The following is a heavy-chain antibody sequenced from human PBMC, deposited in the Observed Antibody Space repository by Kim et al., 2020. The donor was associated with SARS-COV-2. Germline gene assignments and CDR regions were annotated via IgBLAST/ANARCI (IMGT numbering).Heavy chain of an antibody. D-gene: IGHD2-2*01. J-gene: IGHJ4*02. V-gene: IGHV3-23*01. CDR3: AKDWRSCITSLNYFDS. Sequence: GGSLRLSCAASGFTFSSYAMSWVRQAPGKGLEWVSGISGSGISTYYADSVKGRFTISRDNSKNTVSLQMASLRVEDTAVYYCAKDWRSCITSLNYFDSWGQGALVTVSS. CDR2: ISGSGIST. CDR1: GFTFSSYA.